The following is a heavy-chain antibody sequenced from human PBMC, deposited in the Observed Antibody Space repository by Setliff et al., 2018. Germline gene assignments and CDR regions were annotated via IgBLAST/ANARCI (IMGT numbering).Heavy chain of an antibody. V-gene: IGHV5-51*01. J-gene: IGHJ4*02. D-gene: IGHD1-26*01. CDR2: IYPGDSHT. Sequence: GESLKISCKGSGYSFSNFWIGWVRQMPGKGLEWMGIIYPGDSHTRYSPSFQGQVTMSADKSINTAYLQWTNLKASDTAIYYCAGSLVGATYSVYFDYWGKGALVTVSS. CDR1: GYSFSNFW. CDR3: AGSLVGATYSVYFDY.